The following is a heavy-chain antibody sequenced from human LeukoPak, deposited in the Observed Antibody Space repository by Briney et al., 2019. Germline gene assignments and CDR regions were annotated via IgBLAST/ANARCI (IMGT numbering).Heavy chain of an antibody. CDR2: IHSSGSGV. D-gene: IGHD2-2*02. Sequence: AGGSLRLSCAASGFSFSDYYMSWIRQAPGKGLEYVSYIHSSGSGVYYADSVKGRFTISRDNAKNSLYLQMDSLRAEDTAVYYCARDKGDIVVVPAAIDYWGQGTLVTVSS. J-gene: IGHJ4*02. V-gene: IGHV3-11*01. CDR1: GFSFSDYY. CDR3: ARDKGDIVVVPAAIDY.